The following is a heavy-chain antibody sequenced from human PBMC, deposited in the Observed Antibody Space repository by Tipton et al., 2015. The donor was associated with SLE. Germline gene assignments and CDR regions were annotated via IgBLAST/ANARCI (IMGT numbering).Heavy chain of an antibody. D-gene: IGHD6-13*01. CDR1: GFTFSSYG. CDR2: IRYDGSNK. V-gene: IGHV3-30*02. CDR3: AKDLTVAAAGLDAFDI. J-gene: IGHJ3*02. Sequence: SLRLSCAASGFTFSSYGMHWVRQAPGKGLEWVAFIRYDGSNKYYADSVKGRFTISRDNSKNTLYLQMNSLRAEDTAVYYCAKDLTVAAAGLDAFDIWGQGTMVTVSS.